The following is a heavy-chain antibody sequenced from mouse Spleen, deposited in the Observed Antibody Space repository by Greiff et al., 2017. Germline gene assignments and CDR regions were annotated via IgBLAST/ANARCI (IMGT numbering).Heavy chain of an antibody. CDR2: INPNNGGT. CDR1: GYTFTDYY. CDR3: ARERGRDY. D-gene: IGHD3-3*01. Sequence: EVQLQQSGPELVKPGASVKISCKASGYTFTDYYMNWVKQSHGKSLEWIGDINPNNGGTSYNQKFKGKATLTVDKSSSTAYMELRSLTSEDSAVYYCARERGRDYWGQGTTLTVSS. V-gene: IGHV1-26*01. J-gene: IGHJ2*01.